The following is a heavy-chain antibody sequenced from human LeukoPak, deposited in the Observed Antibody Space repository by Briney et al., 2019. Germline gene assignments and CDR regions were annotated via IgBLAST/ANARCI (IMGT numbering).Heavy chain of an antibody. CDR2: IYSGGSA. CDR3: ARGGGAVYYDSSGYYDAFDI. CDR1: GFTVSSNY. D-gene: IGHD3-22*01. Sequence: GGSLRLFCAASGFTVSSNYMSWVRQAPGKGLEWVSVIYSGGSAYYADSVKGRFTISRDNSKNTLYLQMNSLRAEDTAVYYCARGGGAVYYDSSGYYDAFDIWGQGTMVTVSS. V-gene: IGHV3-66*01. J-gene: IGHJ3*02.